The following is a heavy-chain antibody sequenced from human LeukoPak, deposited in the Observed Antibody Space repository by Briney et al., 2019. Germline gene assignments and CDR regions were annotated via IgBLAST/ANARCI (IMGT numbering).Heavy chain of an antibody. D-gene: IGHD5-12*01. CDR1: GFTFSSYA. J-gene: IGHJ6*03. CDR2: ISSNGGST. Sequence: PGGSLRLSCAASGFTFSSYAMHWVRQAPGKGLEYVSAISSNGGSTYYANSVKGRFTISRDNSKNTLYLQMGSLRAEDMAVYYRARDALVATAYYYYYYMDVWGKGTTVTVSS. CDR3: ARDALVATAYYYYYYMDV. V-gene: IGHV3-64*01.